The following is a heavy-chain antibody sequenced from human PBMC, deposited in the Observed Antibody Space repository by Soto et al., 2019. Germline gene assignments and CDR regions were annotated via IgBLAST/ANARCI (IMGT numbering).Heavy chain of an antibody. CDR3: ARASVTTFYGMDV. D-gene: IGHD4-4*01. Sequence: NPSETLSLTCTVSGGSISSGGYYWSWIRQHPGKGLEWIGYIYYSGSTYYNPSLKSRVTISVDTSKNQFSLKLSSVTAADTAVYYCARASVTTFYGMDVWGQGTTVTVSS. CDR2: IYYSGST. CDR1: GGSISSGGYY. J-gene: IGHJ6*02. V-gene: IGHV4-31*03.